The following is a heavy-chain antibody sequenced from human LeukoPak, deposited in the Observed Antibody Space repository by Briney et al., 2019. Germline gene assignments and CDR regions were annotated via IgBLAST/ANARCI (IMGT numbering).Heavy chain of an antibody. V-gene: IGHV1-46*01. J-gene: IGHJ4*02. CDR2: INPSGGST. CDR3: ARDGDPSMIVVVIGILDY. D-gene: IGHD3-22*01. Sequence: GASVKVSCKASGYTFTSYYMHWVRQAPGQGLEWMGIINPSGGSTSYAQKFQGRVTMTRDTSTSTVYMELSSLRSEDTAVYYCARDGDPSMIVVVIGILDYWGQGTLVTVSS. CDR1: GYTFTSYY.